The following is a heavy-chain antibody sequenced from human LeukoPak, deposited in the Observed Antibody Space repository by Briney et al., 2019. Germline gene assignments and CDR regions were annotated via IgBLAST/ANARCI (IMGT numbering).Heavy chain of an antibody. J-gene: IGHJ6*03. Sequence: GGSLRLSCAASGFTFSSYAMGWVRQAPGKGLEWVSAISGSGGSTYYADSVKGRFTISRDNSKNTLYLQMNSLRAEDTAVYYCAKDSCSSTSCLYYYYYYYMDVWGKGTTVTVSS. V-gene: IGHV3-23*01. D-gene: IGHD2-2*01. CDR2: ISGSGGST. CDR1: GFTFSSYA. CDR3: AKDSCSSTSCLYYYYYYYMDV.